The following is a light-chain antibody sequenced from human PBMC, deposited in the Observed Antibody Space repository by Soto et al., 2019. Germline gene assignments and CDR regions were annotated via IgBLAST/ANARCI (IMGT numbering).Light chain of an antibody. J-gene: IGKJ1*01. CDR1: QSISSW. V-gene: IGKV1-5*01. Sequence: DIQMTQSPSTLFSSXVYRVAITFRASQSISSWLAWYQQKPGKAPKLLIYDASSLKSGVPSRFSGSGSGTEFTLTISSLQPDDFATYYCQQYNSYWTFGQGTKVDIK. CDR2: DAS. CDR3: QQYNSYWT.